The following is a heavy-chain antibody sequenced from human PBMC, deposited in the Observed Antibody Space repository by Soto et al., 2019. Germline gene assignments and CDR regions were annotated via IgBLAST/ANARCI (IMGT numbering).Heavy chain of an antibody. J-gene: IGHJ3*01. Sequence: QVQLVESGGGVVQPGRSLRLSCAASGFTFSSYGMHWVRQAPGRGLEWVAVIWYDGSNKYYADSVKGRFTISRDNSKNTLYLQMNSLRAEDTAVYYCAREALVDTAMDTTGVDAFDFWGQGTMVTVSS. V-gene: IGHV3-33*01. CDR1: GFTFSSYG. D-gene: IGHD5-18*01. CDR3: AREALVDTAMDTTGVDAFDF. CDR2: IWYDGSNK.